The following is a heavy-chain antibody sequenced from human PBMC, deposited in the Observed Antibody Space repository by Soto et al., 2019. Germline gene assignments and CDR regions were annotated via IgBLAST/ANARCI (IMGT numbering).Heavy chain of an antibody. V-gene: IGHV4-31*02. Sequence: WTWIRQHPGKALEWMGHIHFSGETNYNPSLMGRLTMSIDTSTNQFSLNLAAVTAADTAMYYCARDQGGDLDYWGQGTLVTVPS. J-gene: IGHJ4*02. CDR3: ARDQGGDLDY. CDR2: IHFSGET. D-gene: IGHD2-21*01.